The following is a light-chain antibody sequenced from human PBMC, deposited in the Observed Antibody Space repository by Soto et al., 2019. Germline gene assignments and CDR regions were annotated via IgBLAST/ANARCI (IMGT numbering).Light chain of an antibody. V-gene: IGLV2-14*01. CDR3: CSYSTSTSLYV. Sequence: QSALTQPASVSGSPGQSITISCTGTSSDVGGSHFVSWYQHHPGKAPTLMIYEVSNRPSGVSNRFSGSKSGNTASLTISGLQAEDEADYYCCSYSTSTSLYVFGTGTKVTLI. CDR2: EVS. J-gene: IGLJ1*01. CDR1: SSDVGGSHF.